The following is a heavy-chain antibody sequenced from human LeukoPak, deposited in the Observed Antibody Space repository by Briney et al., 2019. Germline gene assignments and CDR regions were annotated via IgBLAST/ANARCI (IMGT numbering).Heavy chain of an antibody. Sequence: PGGSLRLSCAASGLTFSDCWMYWVRQAPGKGLEWVANIKHDGSEKYYVDSVKGRFTISRDNAKNSLYLQMNSLRVEDTAVYYCATDRGLRWGKGTTVTVSS. CDR2: IKHDGSEK. CDR1: GLTFSDCW. J-gene: IGHJ6*04. V-gene: IGHV3-7*03. CDR3: ATDRGLR.